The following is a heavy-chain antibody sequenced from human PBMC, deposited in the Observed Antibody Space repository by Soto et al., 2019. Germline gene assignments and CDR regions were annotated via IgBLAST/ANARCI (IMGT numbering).Heavy chain of an antibody. J-gene: IGHJ4*02. D-gene: IGHD1-1*01. CDR2: IFYSGTT. Sequence: SETLSLTCTVSGGSISSGGYFWSWIRQPPGKGLEWIGNIFYSGTTYYNPSLKSRVTISVDASRNQFSLKLSSVTAADTAVYFCARGVLYWGQGTLVTVSS. CDR1: GGSISSGGYF. CDR3: ARGVLY. V-gene: IGHV4-31*03.